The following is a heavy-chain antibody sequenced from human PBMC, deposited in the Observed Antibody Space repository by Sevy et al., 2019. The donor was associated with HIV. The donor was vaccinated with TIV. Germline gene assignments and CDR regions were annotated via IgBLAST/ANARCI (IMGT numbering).Heavy chain of an antibody. V-gene: IGHV5-51*01. D-gene: IGHD3-3*01. CDR3: ARRVEGFLEWLYRDAFDI. CDR2: IYPGDSDT. J-gene: IGHJ3*02. CDR1: GYSFTSYW. Sequence: GESLKISCKGSGYSFTSYWIGWVRQMPGKGLEWMGIIYPGDSDTRYSPSFQGHVTISADKSISTAYLQWSSLKASDTAMYYCARRVEGFLEWLYRDAFDIWGQGTMVTVSS.